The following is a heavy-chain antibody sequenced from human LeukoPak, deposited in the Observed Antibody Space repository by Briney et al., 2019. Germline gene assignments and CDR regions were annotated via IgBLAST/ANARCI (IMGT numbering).Heavy chain of an antibody. D-gene: IGHD3-3*01. J-gene: IGHJ6*02. CDR2: IYYSGST. CDR3: ARDGSYYDFWSDYLYGMDV. CDR1: DGSISSYY. Sequence: TSETLSLTCTVSDGSISSYYWSWIRQPPGKGLEWIGYIYYSGSTNYNPSLKSRVTISVDTSKNQFSLKLSSVTAADTAVYYCARDGSYYDFWSDYLYGMDVWGQGTTVTVSS. V-gene: IGHV4-59*01.